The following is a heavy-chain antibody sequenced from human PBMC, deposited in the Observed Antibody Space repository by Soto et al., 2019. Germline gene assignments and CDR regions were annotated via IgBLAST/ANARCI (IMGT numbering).Heavy chain of an antibody. J-gene: IGHJ6*04. D-gene: IGHD1-26*01. V-gene: IGHV3-23*01. Sequence: EVLLLESGGGLVQPGGSLRLSCEASGFSFSSFAMNWVRQAPGKGLEWVSAIGDSGASTYYADSVKGRFTISRDNSRNTLYLQLNSLRAVDTAVYYCATGVELDGWGTGTTVTVSS. CDR3: ATGVELDG. CDR2: IGDSGAST. CDR1: GFSFSSFA.